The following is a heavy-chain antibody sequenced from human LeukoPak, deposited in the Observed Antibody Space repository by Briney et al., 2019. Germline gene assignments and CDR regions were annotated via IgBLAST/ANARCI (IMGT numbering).Heavy chain of an antibody. CDR1: GFTVSNNY. Sequence: PGGSLRLSCAASGFTVSNNYLSWVRQAPGKGVEWVSIIYTDGGTYYADSVKGRFTISRDNSKNILYLQMNSLRADDTAVYYCAREQPPGVYFDYWGQGTLVTVSS. V-gene: IGHV3-53*01. CDR2: IYTDGGT. J-gene: IGHJ4*02. CDR3: AREQPPGVYFDY. D-gene: IGHD3-10*01.